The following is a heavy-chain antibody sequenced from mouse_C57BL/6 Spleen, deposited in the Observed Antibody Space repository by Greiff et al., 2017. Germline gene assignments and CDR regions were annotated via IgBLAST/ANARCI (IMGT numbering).Heavy chain of an antibody. D-gene: IGHD2-4*01. V-gene: IGHV1-55*01. CDR2: IYPGSGST. CDR3: ARRDDYDGGYFDV. J-gene: IGHJ1*03. Sequence: VQLQQPGAELVKPGASVKMSCKASGYTFTSYGITWVKQRPGQGLEWIGDIYPGSGSTNYNEKFKSKATLTVDTSSSTAYMQLSSLTSEDSAVYYCARRDDYDGGYFDVWGTGTTVTVSS. CDR1: GYTFTSYG.